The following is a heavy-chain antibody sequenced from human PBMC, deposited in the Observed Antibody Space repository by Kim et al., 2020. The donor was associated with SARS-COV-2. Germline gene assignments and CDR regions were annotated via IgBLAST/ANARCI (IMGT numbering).Heavy chain of an antibody. Sequence: SETLSLTCTVSGGSISSSTYYWGWIRQSPEKGLECIGTIYYSGSTYYNPSLKSRVTISVDTSKNQFSLKLTSVTAADTAVFYCARQFQRRTFDMWGQGT. V-gene: IGHV4-39*01. CDR2: IYYSGST. J-gene: IGHJ3*02. CDR1: GGSISSSTYY. CDR3: ARQFQRRTFDM.